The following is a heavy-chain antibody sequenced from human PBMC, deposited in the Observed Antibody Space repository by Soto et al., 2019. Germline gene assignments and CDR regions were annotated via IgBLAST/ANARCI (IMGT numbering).Heavy chain of an antibody. CDR2: IYYSGST. J-gene: IGHJ5*02. D-gene: IGHD6-13*01. CDR1: GGSISSSSYY. CDR3: ARQGMAAAGTSWFDP. Sequence: SETLSLTCTVSGGSISSSSYYWGWIRQPPGKGLEWIGSIYYSGSTYYNPSLKSRVTISVDTSKNQFSLKLSSVTAADTAVYYCARQGMAAAGTSWFDPWGQGTLVTVSS. V-gene: IGHV4-39*01.